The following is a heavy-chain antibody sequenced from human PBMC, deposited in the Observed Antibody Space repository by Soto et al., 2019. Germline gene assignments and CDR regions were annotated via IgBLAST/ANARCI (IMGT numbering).Heavy chain of an antibody. Sequence: EVQLVESGGGLVKPGGSLRLSCAASGFSFSGYNMNWVRQAPGKGLEWVSSISGDSNYIYYADSVQGRFTISRDNAKNSVYLQMNSLRAEDTAVYYCARVVYFDRSAYCLWGQGTMVTVSS. V-gene: IGHV3-21*01. J-gene: IGHJ3*01. CDR3: ARVVYFDRSAYCL. D-gene: IGHD3-22*01. CDR1: GFSFSGYN. CDR2: ISGDSNYI.